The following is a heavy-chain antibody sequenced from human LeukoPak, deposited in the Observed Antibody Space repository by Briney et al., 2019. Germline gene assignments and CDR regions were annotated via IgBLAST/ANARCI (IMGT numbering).Heavy chain of an antibody. D-gene: IGHD3-22*01. J-gene: IGHJ5*02. CDR1: GYTFSSYY. Sequence: ASVKVSCKASGYTFSSYYMHWVRQAPGQGLEWMGIINPSGGSTIYAHNFQGRVTMTRDMSTSTVYMELSSLRSEDTAVYYCATDYYDSSGYSWGQGTLVTVSS. V-gene: IGHV1-46*01. CDR3: ATDYYDSSGYS. CDR2: INPSGGST.